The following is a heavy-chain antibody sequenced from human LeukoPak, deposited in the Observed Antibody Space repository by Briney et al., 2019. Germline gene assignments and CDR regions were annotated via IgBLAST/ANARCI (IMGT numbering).Heavy chain of an antibody. D-gene: IGHD3-10*01. CDR3: ARHLWFGDYYFDY. CDR2: IYYSGST. Sequence: PSETLSLTCTVSGGSISSSSYYWGWIRQPPGKGLEWIGSIYYSGSTYYNPSLESRVTISVDTSKNQFSLKLSSVTAADTAVYYCARHLWFGDYYFDYWGQGTLVTVSS. J-gene: IGHJ4*02. CDR1: GGSISSSSYY. V-gene: IGHV4-39*01.